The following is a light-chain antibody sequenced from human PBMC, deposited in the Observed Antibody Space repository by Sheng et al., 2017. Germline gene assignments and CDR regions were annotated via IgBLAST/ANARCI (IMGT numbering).Light chain of an antibody. Sequence: EIVLTQSPATLSLSPGERATLSCRASQSVSSWLAWYQQKPGQAPTLLVYGASKRATGIPARFSGSGSGTDFTLTISRLEPEDFAVYYCQQRSNWPPFTFGPGTRVDIK. V-gene: IGKV3-11*01. CDR1: QSVSSW. J-gene: IGKJ3*01. CDR3: QQRSNWPPFT. CDR2: GAS.